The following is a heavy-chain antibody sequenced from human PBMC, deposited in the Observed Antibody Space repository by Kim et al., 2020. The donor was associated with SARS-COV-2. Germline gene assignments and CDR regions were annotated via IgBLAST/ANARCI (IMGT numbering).Heavy chain of an antibody. CDR3: ARGDTAIDY. D-gene: IGHD5-18*01. J-gene: IGHJ4*02. CDR2: GGDT. V-gene: IGHV3-53*01. Sequence: GGDTYYADAVEGRFTISRDKAKNTVYLQMNSLRVEDTAVYYCARGDTAIDYWGQGTLVTVSS.